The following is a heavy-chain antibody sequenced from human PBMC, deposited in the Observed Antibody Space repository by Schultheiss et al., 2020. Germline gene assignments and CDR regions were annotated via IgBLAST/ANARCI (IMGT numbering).Heavy chain of an antibody. CDR3: VKDAVLLWFGEGPWFDP. J-gene: IGHJ5*02. D-gene: IGHD3-10*01. V-gene: IGHV3-20*04. CDR1: GFTFDDYG. CDR2: INWNGGST. Sequence: GESLKIACAASGFTFDDYGMSWVRQAPGKGLEWVSGINWNGGSTGYADSVKGRFTISRDNSKNTLYLQMSSLRAEDTAVYYCVKDAVLLWFGEGPWFDPWGQGTLVTVSS.